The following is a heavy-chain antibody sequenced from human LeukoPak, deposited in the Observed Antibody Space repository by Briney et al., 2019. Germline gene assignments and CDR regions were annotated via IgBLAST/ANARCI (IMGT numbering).Heavy chain of an antibody. V-gene: IGHV3-48*03. J-gene: IGHJ4*02. CDR2: VSSSSSTR. D-gene: IGHD3-22*01. CDR1: GFTFSSYE. Sequence: GGSLRLSCAASGFTFSSYEMNWVRQAPGKGLEWISYVSSSSSTRNYVDSVKGRFTISRDNAKNSLYLQMNSLRAEDTAVYYCARVGHYYDSSGYYYVRYFDCWGQGTLVTVSS. CDR3: ARVGHYYDSSGYYYVRYFDC.